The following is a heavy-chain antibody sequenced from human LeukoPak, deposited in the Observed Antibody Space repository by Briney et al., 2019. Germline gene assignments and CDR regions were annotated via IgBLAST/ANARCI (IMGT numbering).Heavy chain of an antibody. J-gene: IGHJ4*02. CDR2: ISGSGGST. CDR1: GFTFSSYT. Sequence: GGSLRLSCAASGFTFSSYTLNWVRQAPGKGLEWVSAISGSGGSTYYADSVKGRFTISRDNSKNTLYLQMNSLRAEDTAVYYCAKDRLGGVPQRFFDYWGQGTLVTVSS. CDR3: AKDRLGGVPQRFFDY. D-gene: IGHD6-25*01. V-gene: IGHV3-23*01.